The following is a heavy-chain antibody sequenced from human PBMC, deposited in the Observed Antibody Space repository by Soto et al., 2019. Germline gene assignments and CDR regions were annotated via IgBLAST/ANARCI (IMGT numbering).Heavy chain of an antibody. J-gene: IGHJ5*02. CDR2: MIPICGKT. Sequence: SVKVSCKASGGTFSSYATSWVRQAPGQGLEWMGGMIPICGKTNYAQKFQGRVTMTRNNSISTAYMELSSLRSEDTAVYYCASRTLLYNWFDPWGQGTLVTVSS. V-gene: IGHV1-69*05. D-gene: IGHD2-2*01. CDR1: GGTFSSYA. CDR3: ASRTLLYNWFDP.